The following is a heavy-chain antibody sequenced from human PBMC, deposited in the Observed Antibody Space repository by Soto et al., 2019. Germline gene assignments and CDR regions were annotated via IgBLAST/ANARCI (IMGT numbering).Heavy chain of an antibody. J-gene: IGHJ4*02. CDR2: ISGSGGST. D-gene: IGHD2-15*01. CDR1: GFTFSSYA. V-gene: IGHV3-23*01. Sequence: GGSLRLSCAASGFTFSSYAMSWVRQAPGKGLEWVSAISGSGGSTYYADSVKGRFTISRDNSKNTLYLQMNSLRAKDTAVYYCAKDRVVAATPDYFDYWGQGTLVTVSS. CDR3: AKDRVVAATPDYFDY.